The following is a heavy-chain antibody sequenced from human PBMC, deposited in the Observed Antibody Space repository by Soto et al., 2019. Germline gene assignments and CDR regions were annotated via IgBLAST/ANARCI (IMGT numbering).Heavy chain of an antibody. CDR2: ISWDGGST. V-gene: IGHV3-43*01. J-gene: IGHJ5*02. CDR1: GFTFDDYT. D-gene: IGHD3-9*01. CDR3: AKDGIPYYDILTGAIVRDWFDP. Sequence: GSLRLSCAASGFTFDDYTMHWVRQAPGKGLEWVSLISWDGGSTYYADSVKGRFTISRDNSKNSLYLQMNSLRTEDTALYYCAKDGIPYYDILTGAIVRDWFDPWGQG.